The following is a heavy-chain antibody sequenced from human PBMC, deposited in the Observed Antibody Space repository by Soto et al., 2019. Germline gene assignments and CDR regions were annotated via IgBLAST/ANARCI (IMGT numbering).Heavy chain of an antibody. CDR3: ARDPYGWSSSSFRGSMDV. Sequence: ASVKVSCKASGYTFTSYGISWVRQAPGQGLEWMGWISAYNGNTNYAQKLQGRVTMTTDTSTSTAYMELRSLRSDDTAVYYCARDPYGWSSSSFRGSMDVWGQGTTVTVSS. CDR2: ISAYNGNT. J-gene: IGHJ6*02. V-gene: IGHV1-18*01. D-gene: IGHD6-6*01. CDR1: GYTFTSYG.